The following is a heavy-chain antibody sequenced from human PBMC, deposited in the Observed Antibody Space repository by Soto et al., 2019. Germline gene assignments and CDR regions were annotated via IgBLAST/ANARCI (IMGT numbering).Heavy chain of an antibody. Sequence: EVQLVESGGGLVQPGGSLRLSCAASGFTVSSNYMSWVRQAPGKGLEWVSVIYSGGSTYYADSVKGRFTISRENSKNTLYLQMNSLRAEDTAVYYCASGMITFGGVIVKPPYYMDVWGKGTKVTVSS. CDR3: ASGMITFGGVIVKPPYYMDV. CDR2: IYSGGST. CDR1: GFTVSSNY. V-gene: IGHV3-66*01. J-gene: IGHJ6*03. D-gene: IGHD3-16*02.